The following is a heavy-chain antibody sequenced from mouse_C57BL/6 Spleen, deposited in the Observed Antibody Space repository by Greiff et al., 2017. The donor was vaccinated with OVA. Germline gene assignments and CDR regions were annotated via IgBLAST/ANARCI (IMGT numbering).Heavy chain of an antibody. V-gene: IGHV1-26*01. J-gene: IGHJ2*01. CDR2: INPNNGGT. D-gene: IGHD1-1*01. CDR3: ARSGGLLLRSLYYFDY. CDR1: GYTFTDYY. Sequence: EVQLQQSGPELVKPGASVKISCKASGYTFTDYYMNWVKQSHGKSLEWIGDINPNNGGTSYNQKFKGKATLTVDKSSSTAYMELRSLTSEDSAVYYCARSGGLLLRSLYYFDYWGQGTTLTVSS.